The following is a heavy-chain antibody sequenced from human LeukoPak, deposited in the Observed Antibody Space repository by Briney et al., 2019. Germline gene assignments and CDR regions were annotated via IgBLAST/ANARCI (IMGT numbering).Heavy chain of an antibody. D-gene: IGHD3-16*01. CDR3: ARDRLTWFDP. CDR2: INTNTGNP. V-gene: IGHV7-4-1*02. CDR1: GYTFTGYY. J-gene: IGHJ5*02. Sequence: ASVKVSCKASGYTFTGYYIHWVRQAPGQGLEWMGWINTNTGNPTYAQGFTGRFVFSLDTSVSTAYLQISSLKAEDTAVYYCARDRLTWFDPWGQGTLVTVSS.